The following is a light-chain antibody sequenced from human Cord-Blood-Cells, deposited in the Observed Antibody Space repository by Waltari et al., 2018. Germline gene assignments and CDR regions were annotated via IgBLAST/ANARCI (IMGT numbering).Light chain of an antibody. CDR3: QQDNSYWT. V-gene: IGKV1-5*01. CDR2: DAS. J-gene: IGKJ1*01. Sequence: DIQMTQSPSTLSASVGDRVTITCRASQSISSWLVWYQKKPGKAPKLLIYDASSLESEVPSRFSGSGSGTEFTLTISSLQPDDFATYYCQQDNSYWTFGQGTKVEIK. CDR1: QSISSW.